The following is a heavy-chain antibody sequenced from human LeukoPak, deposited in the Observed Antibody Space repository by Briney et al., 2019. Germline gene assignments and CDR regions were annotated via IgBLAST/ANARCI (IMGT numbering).Heavy chain of an antibody. V-gene: IGHV3-74*01. J-gene: IGHJ4*02. CDR1: GLTFNSYW. D-gene: IGHD3-22*01. CDR2: INTDGSST. CDR3: ARGVIGHYYDSSGPNDY. Sequence: GGSLRLSCAASGLTFNSYWMHWVRQAPGEGLVWVSRINTDGSSTIYADAVKGRFTISRDNAKNTLYLQMNSLRAEDTAVYYCARGVIGHYYDSSGPNDYWGQGTLVTVSS.